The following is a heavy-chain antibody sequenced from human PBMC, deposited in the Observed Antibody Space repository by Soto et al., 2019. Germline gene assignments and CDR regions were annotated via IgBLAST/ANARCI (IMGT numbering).Heavy chain of an antibody. J-gene: IGHJ4*02. CDR3: ARASSVNYDFWSGYSDYFDY. CDR2: ISSSSSTI. Sequence: GGSLRLSCAASGFTFSSYSMNWVRQAPGKGLEWVSYISSSSSTIYYADSVKGRFTISRDNAKNSLYLQMNSLRAEDTAVYYCARASSVNYDFWSGYSDYFDYWGQGTLVTVSS. D-gene: IGHD3-3*01. V-gene: IGHV3-48*01. CDR1: GFTFSSYS.